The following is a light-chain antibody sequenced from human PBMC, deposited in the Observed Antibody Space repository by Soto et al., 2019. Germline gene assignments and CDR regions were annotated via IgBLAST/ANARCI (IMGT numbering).Light chain of an antibody. CDR2: GAS. V-gene: IGKV3-15*01. CDR1: QSVSSN. J-gene: IGKJ2*02. CDR3: QQYNNWPCT. Sequence: EIVMTQSPATLSVSPGERATLSCRASQSVSSNLAWYQQKPGQAPRLLIYGASTRATGIPARFSGGGSGTEFTLTISSLQSEDFAVYYCQQYNNWPCTFGQGTKVDIK.